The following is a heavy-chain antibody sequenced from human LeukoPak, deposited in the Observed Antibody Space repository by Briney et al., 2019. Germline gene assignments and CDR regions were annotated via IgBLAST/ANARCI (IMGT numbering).Heavy chain of an antibody. D-gene: IGHD6-13*01. J-gene: IGHJ4*02. CDR1: GFTFSRHS. V-gene: IGHV3-21*01. Sequence: GGSLRLSCAASGFTFSRHSINWVRQAPGKGLEWVSSISSSSSYIYYADSVKGRFTISRDNAKNSLYLQMNSLRAGDTAVYYCARASAAGSQFDYWGQGTLVTVSS. CDR2: ISSSSSYI. CDR3: ARASAAGSQFDY.